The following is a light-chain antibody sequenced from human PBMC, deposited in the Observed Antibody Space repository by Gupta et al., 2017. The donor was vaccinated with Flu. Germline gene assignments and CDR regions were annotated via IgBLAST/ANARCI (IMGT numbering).Light chain of an antibody. CDR2: DAS. J-gene: IGKJ1*01. CDR3: QQRSNWPRS. Sequence: EIVLTQSPATLSLSPGERATLSCRASQSVSSYLAWYQQKPGQAPRLLIYDASNRATGIPARFSGSGSGTDFTLTINSREPEDFAVYYCQQRSNWPRSFGQGTKVEIK. V-gene: IGKV3-11*01. CDR1: QSVSSY.